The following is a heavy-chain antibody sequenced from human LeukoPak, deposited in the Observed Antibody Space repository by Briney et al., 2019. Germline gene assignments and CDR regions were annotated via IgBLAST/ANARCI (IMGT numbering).Heavy chain of an antibody. J-gene: IGHJ4*02. CDR2: ILGSGSRT. CDR3: AKDVRPDGRNDFDY. Sequence: PGGSLRLSCAASGFTFGTYSMTWVRQSPGAGLEWVSTILGSGSRTFYADSVNGRFTISRGNSKNTVFLQMNNLRPEDTAVYFCAKDVRPDGRNDFDYWGQGTLVTVSS. CDR1: GFTFGTYS. V-gene: IGHV3-23*01. D-gene: IGHD3-10*01.